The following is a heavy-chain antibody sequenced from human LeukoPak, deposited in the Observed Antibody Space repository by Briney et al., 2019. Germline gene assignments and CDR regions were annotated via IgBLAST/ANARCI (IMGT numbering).Heavy chain of an antibody. J-gene: IGHJ4*02. Sequence: GRSLRLSCAASGFTFDDYAMHWVRQAPGKGLEWVSSISSSSSYIYYADSVKGRFTISRDNAKNSLYLQMNSLRAEDTAVYYCGPFGVVTDYWGQGTLVTVSS. CDR2: ISSSSSYI. CDR3: GPFGVVTDY. V-gene: IGHV3-21*01. CDR1: GFTFDDYA. D-gene: IGHD3-3*01.